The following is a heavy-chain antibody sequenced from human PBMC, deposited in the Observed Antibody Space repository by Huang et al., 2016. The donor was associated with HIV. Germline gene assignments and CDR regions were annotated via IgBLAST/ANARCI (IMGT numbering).Heavy chain of an antibody. J-gene: IGHJ4*02. CDR1: GFPFKEAW. CDR2: IKTKDDGGTT. Sequence: EVQLVESGGGLVKPGGSLRISCVASGFPFKEAWMSWVRQRPGNGLEWVGLIKTKDDGGTTDYAAPLKGRFSMSRDDSKNTFYLQMNSLKSEDTAVYYCTTWARTSAGGNWGQGTLVSVSS. D-gene: IGHD6-25*01. CDR3: TTWARTSAGGN. V-gene: IGHV3-15*01.